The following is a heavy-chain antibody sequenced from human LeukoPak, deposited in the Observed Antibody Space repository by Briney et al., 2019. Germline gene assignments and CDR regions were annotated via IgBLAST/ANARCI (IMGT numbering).Heavy chain of an antibody. CDR2: TSAYDGNT. CDR3: AKLGASSGYSPIDY. D-gene: IGHD3-22*01. Sequence: ASETVSYTPSGYSFTIYGISGVRQAPGQGREWVGWTSAYDGNTNYAQKVQGRVTMTTDSSTSTAYMELRSLRSDDTAVYYCAKLGASSGYSPIDYWGQGSLITVSS. V-gene: IGHV1-18*01. J-gene: IGHJ4*02. CDR1: GYSFTIYG.